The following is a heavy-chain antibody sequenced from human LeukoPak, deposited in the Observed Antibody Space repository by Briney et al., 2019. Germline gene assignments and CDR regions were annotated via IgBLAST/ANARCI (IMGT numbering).Heavy chain of an antibody. CDR3: ARAKERAIWGSYRPNWFDP. D-gene: IGHD3-16*02. Sequence: ASVKVSCKASGYTFTGYYMHWVRQAPGQGLEWMGWINPNSGGTNYAQKFQGRVTMTRDTSISTAYMELRSLRSDDTAVYYCARAKERAIWGSYRPNWFDPWGQGTLVTVSS. V-gene: IGHV1-2*02. J-gene: IGHJ5*02. CDR2: INPNSGGT. CDR1: GYTFTGYY.